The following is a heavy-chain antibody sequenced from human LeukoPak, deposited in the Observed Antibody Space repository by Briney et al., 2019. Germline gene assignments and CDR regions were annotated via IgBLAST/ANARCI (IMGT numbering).Heavy chain of an antibody. J-gene: IGHJ4*02. V-gene: IGHV4-34*01. CDR3: ASDYGQLFWSY. CDR2: INHSGST. D-gene: IGHD4-17*01. Sequence: ASETLSLTCAVYGGSFSGYYWSWIRQPPGKGMEWIGEINHSGSTNYNPSLKSRVTISVDTSKNQFSLKLSSVTAADTAVYYCASDYGQLFWSYWGQGTLVTVSS. CDR1: GGSFSGYY.